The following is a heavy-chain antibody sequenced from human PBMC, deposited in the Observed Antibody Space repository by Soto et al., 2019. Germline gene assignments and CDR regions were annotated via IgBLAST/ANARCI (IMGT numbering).Heavy chain of an antibody. V-gene: IGHV4-30-2*01. CDR2: IYHSGRS. CDR3: ARDYGSGVDV. J-gene: IGHJ6*02. CDR1: GGSISSGGYS. D-gene: IGHD3-10*01. Sequence: QLRLQESGSGLVKPSQTLSLTCAVSGGSISSGGYSWSWIRQPPGKGLEWIGYIYHSGRSYFNPSLKSRLIMSVDRSKNQFSLNLSSVTAADTAVYYCARDYGSGVDVWGQGTTVTVSS.